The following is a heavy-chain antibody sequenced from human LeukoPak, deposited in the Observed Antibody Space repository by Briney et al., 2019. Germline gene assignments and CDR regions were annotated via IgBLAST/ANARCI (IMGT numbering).Heavy chain of an antibody. CDR3: ARPNWGWALTFNS. CDR1: GFTFSSYG. D-gene: IGHD3-16*01. J-gene: IGHJ5*01. CDR2: IRYDGSNK. Sequence: GGSLRLSCAASGFTFSSYGMHWVRQAPGKGLEWVAFIRYDGSNKYYADSVKGRFTISRDNSKNTLYLQMNSLRAEDTAVYYCARPNWGWALTFNSGAEGPRVTVS. V-gene: IGHV3-30*02.